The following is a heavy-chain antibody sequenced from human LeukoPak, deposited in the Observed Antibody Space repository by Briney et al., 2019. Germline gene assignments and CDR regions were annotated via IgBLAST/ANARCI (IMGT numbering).Heavy chain of an antibody. CDR3: ANQLGYCSSTSCFLFDY. CDR1: GFTFSSYG. Sequence: GGSLRLSCAASGFTFSSYGMHWVRQAPGKGLEWVAFIRYDGSNKYYADSVKGRFTISRDNSKNTLYLQMNSLRAEDTAVYYCANQLGYCSSTSCFLFDYWGQGTLVTVSS. D-gene: IGHD2-2*01. V-gene: IGHV3-30*02. CDR2: IRYDGSNK. J-gene: IGHJ4*02.